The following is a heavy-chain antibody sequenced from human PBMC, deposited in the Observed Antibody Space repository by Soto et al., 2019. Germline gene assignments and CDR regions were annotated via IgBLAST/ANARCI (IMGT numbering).Heavy chain of an antibody. J-gene: IGHJ4*02. CDR3: ARRSTVTYDY. CDR2: FYYSEST. D-gene: IGHD4-17*01. V-gene: IGHV4-39*01. Sequence: PSATLSLTCTVSGGSITSNSYYWGWIRQPPGKGLEWIGSFYYSESTYFNPSLKSRVTISVDKSKNQFSLKLSAVTAADTAVYYCARRSTVTYDYWGQGILVTVSS. CDR1: GGSITSNSYY.